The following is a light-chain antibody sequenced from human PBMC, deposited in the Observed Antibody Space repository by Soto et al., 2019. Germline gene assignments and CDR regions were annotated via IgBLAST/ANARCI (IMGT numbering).Light chain of an antibody. CDR2: GAS. CDR1: RNINRK. J-gene: IGKJ4*01. CDR3: QRYYDYPPLI. V-gene: IGKV3-15*01. Sequence: EIVMTQSPATLSVSPGERATLSCRASRNINRKLAWYQQKPGQAPRLLISGASTRATGIPARFSGSGSGTEFTLTIISLQSEDFAVYYCQRYYDYPPLIFGGGTKVEIK.